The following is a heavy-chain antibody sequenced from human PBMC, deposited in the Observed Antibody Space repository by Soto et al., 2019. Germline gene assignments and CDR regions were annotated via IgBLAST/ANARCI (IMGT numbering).Heavy chain of an antibody. CDR2: ISYDGSNK. CDR3: ARDYYDSSGATGYFQH. V-gene: IGHV3-30-3*01. J-gene: IGHJ1*01. Sequence: PGGSLRLSCAASGFSFSSYATHWVRQAPGKGLEWVAVISYDGSNKYYADSVKGRFTISRDNSKNTLYLQMNSLRAEDTAVYYCARDYYDSSGATGYFQHWGQGTLVTVSS. D-gene: IGHD3-22*01. CDR1: GFSFSSYA.